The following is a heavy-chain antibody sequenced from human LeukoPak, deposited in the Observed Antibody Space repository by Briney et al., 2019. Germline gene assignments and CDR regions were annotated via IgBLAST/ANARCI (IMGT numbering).Heavy chain of an antibody. CDR1: GFTFSSYW. CDR2: IKQDGSEK. D-gene: IGHD3-22*01. V-gene: IGHV3-7*01. Sequence: GGSLRLSCAASGFTFSSYWMAWVRQAPGKGLEWVANIKQDGSEKYHVDSVKGRFTISRDNAKNSLYLQMNSLTAEDTAVYYCARWGKNYYDSSEAFDYWGQGTLVTVSS. CDR3: ARWGKNYYDSSEAFDY. J-gene: IGHJ4*02.